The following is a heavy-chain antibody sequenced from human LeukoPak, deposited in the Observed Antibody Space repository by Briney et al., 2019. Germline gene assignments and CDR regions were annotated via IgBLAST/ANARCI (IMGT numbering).Heavy chain of an antibody. V-gene: IGHV4-39*07. CDR2: IYYSGST. CDR3: ARGQYGYSSSYPFDY. J-gene: IGHJ4*02. Sequence: PSETLSLTCTVSGGSISSSSYYWGWMRQPPGKGLEWIGSIYYSGSTYYNPSLKSRVTISVDTSKNQFSLKLSSVTAADTAVYYCARGQYGYSSSYPFDYWGQGTLVTVSS. CDR1: GGSISSSSYY. D-gene: IGHD6-6*01.